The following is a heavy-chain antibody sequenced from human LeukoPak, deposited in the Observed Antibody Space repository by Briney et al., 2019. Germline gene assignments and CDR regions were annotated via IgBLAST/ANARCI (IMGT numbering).Heavy chain of an antibody. CDR2: INPNSGGT. D-gene: IGHD6-19*01. J-gene: IGHJ5*02. CDR1: GYTFTGYY. V-gene: IGHV1-2*02. Sequence: ASVNVSCKASGYTFTGYYMHWVRQAPGQGLEWMGWINPNSGGTNYAQKFQGRVTMTRDTSISTAYMELSRLRSDDTAVYYCARQGAGTGVSWFDPWGQGTLVTVSS. CDR3: ARQGAGTGVSWFDP.